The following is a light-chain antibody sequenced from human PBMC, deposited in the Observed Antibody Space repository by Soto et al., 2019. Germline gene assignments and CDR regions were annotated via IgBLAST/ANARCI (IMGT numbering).Light chain of an antibody. CDR2: DAS. CDR3: QQRSNWPPRVT. J-gene: IGKJ5*01. Sequence: EIVLTQSPATLSLSPGERATLSCRASQSVSSYLAWYQQKPGQAPRLRISDASNRATGIPARFSSGGSGTDFTLTISSPEPENFAVYYCQQRSNWPPRVTFGQGTRLEIK. CDR1: QSVSSY. V-gene: IGKV3-11*01.